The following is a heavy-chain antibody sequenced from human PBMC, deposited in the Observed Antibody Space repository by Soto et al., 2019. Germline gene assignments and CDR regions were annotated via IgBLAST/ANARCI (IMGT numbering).Heavy chain of an antibody. CDR1: GGTFSSHT. CDR2: IIPALGTA. Sequence: QDQLVQSGAEVKKPGSSVKVSCKASGGTFSSHTFSWVRQAPGQGLEWMGRIIPALGTATYAQKFQGRVTITADESATTVYMELNSRRSEDKAVYYCARPDFGDYWYFDLWGRGTLVTVSS. CDR3: ARPDFGDYWYFDL. J-gene: IGHJ2*01. V-gene: IGHV1-69*08. D-gene: IGHD4-17*01.